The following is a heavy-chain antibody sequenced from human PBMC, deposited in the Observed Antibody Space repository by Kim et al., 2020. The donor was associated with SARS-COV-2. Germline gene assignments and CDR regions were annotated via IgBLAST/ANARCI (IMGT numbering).Heavy chain of an antibody. CDR1: GGSFSGYY. V-gene: IGHV4-34*01. CDR3: ARAPLPIITIFGVVTPYYYYGMDV. Sequence: SETLSLTCAVYGGSFSGYYWSWIRQPPGKGLEWIGEINHSGSTNYNPSLKSRVTISVDTSKNQFSLKLSSVTAADTAVYYCARAPLPIITIFGVVTPYYYYGMDVWGQGTTVTVSS. CDR2: INHSGST. D-gene: IGHD3-3*01. J-gene: IGHJ6*02.